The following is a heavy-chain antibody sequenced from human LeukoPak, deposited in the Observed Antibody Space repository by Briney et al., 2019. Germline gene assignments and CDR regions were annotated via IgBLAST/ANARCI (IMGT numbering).Heavy chain of an antibody. D-gene: IGHD1-26*01. CDR2: ISANGGDT. CDR3: AKGRTLVGGSTRSYDY. CDR1: GFTFTSYS. V-gene: IGHV3-23*01. J-gene: IGHJ4*02. Sequence: GGSLRLSCAATGFTFTSYSMSWVRQAPGKGLEWVSVISANGGDTFYADSVKGRFTISRDNYKDTLYLQMNSLRVEDTAVYYCAKGRTLVGGSTRSYDYWGQGTLVTVSS.